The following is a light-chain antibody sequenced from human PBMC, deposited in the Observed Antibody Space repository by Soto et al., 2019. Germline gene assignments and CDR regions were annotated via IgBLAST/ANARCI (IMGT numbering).Light chain of an antibody. J-gene: IGKJ2*01. CDR3: QQRSNWPPDKYT. CDR1: QSVSSY. Sequence: EIVLTQSPATLSLSPGERATLSCRASQSVSSYLAWYQQKPGQAPRLLIYDASNRATGIPARFSGSGSGTDFTLTISSLEPEDFAVYYCQQRSNWPPDKYTFCHGTKLEI. CDR2: DAS. V-gene: IGKV3-11*01.